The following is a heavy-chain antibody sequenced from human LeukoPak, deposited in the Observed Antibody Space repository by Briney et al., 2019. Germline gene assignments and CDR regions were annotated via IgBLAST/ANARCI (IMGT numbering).Heavy chain of an antibody. CDR1: GFTFTSSA. CDR2: IVVGSGNT. D-gene: IGHD2-2*01. J-gene: IGHJ4*02. CDR3: AAHIVVVPAAMPVY. Sequence: SVKVSCKASGFTFTSSAMQWVRQARGQRLEWIGWIVVGSGNTDYAQKFQERVTITRDMSTSTAYMELSSLRSEDTAVYYCAAHIVVVPAAMPVYWGQGTLVTVSS. V-gene: IGHV1-58*02.